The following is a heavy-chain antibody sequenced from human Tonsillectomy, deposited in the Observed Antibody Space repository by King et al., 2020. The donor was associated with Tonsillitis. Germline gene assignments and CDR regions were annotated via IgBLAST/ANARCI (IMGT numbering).Heavy chain of an antibody. CDR1: GGSISSGGYY. CDR2: IYYSGST. D-gene: IGHD2-15*01. J-gene: IGHJ3*02. Sequence: LQLQESGPGLVKPSQTLSLTCTVSGGSISSGGYYWSWIRQHPGKGLEWIGYIYYSGSTYYNPSLKSRVTISVDTSKNQFSLKLSSVTAADTAVYYCAGESSGSRAFDIWGQGTMVTVSS. CDR3: AGESSGSRAFDI. V-gene: IGHV4-31*03.